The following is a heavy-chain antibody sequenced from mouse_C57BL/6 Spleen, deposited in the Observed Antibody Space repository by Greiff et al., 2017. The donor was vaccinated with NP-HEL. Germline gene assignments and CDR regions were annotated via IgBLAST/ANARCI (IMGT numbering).Heavy chain of an antibody. V-gene: IGHV1-50*01. CDR3: ATTVVGY. D-gene: IGHD1-1*01. CDR1: GYTFTSYW. Sequence: QVQLQQPGAELVKPGASVKLSCKASGYTFTSYWMQWVKQRPGQGLEWIGEIDPSDSYTNYNQKFKGKATLTVDTSSSTAYMQLSSLTSEDSAVYYCATTVVGYWGQGTTLTVSS. J-gene: IGHJ2*01. CDR2: IDPSDSYT.